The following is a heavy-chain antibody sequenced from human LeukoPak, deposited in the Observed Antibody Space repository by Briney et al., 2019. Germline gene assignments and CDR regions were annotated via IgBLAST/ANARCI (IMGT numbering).Heavy chain of an antibody. J-gene: IGHJ4*02. D-gene: IGHD6-13*01. V-gene: IGHV3-9*01. CDR1: GFTFDDYA. CDR2: ISWNSGSI. Sequence: PGRSLRLSCAAPGFTFDDYAMHWVRQAPGKGLEWVSGISWNSGSIGYADSVKGRFTISRDNSKNSLYLQMNSLRTEDTALYYCAKDHVPNSSSWYDRGFYFDYWGQGTLVTVSS. CDR3: AKDHVPNSSSWYDRGFYFDY.